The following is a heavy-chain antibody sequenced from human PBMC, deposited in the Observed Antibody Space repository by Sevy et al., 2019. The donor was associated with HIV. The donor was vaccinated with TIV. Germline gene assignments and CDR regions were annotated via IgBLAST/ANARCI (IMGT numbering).Heavy chain of an antibody. J-gene: IGHJ4*02. CDR3: TREWWPGDY. Sequence: GGSLRLSCAACGFSFSDYYMGWVRQAPGKGLEWVANIYQDGSQENYVDSVKGRFTISRDNAKNSVYLQMDRLRVDDTGIYHCTREWWPGDYWGQGTLVTVSS. V-gene: IGHV3-7*01. D-gene: IGHD2-15*01. CDR1: GFSFSDYY. CDR2: IYQDGSQE.